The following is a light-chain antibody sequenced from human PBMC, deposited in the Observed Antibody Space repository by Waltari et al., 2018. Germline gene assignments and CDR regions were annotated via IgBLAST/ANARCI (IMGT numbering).Light chain of an antibody. CDR2: GAF. J-gene: IGKJ2*01. CDR3: QQHLSIPLT. Sequence: IVMTQSPDSLAVSLGERATITCKSSQSLFFSPNNKDAFAWFQQKPGQPPRLLLSGAFHRQSGVPDRFSGSGSGTDFTLTINSLRTEDVAVYYCQQHLSIPLTFGQGTKVEI. V-gene: IGKV4-1*01. CDR1: QSLFFSPNNKDA.